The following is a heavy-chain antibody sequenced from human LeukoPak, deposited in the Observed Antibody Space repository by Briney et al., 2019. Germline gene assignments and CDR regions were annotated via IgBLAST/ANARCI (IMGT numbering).Heavy chain of an antibody. Sequence: GASVKVSCTASAYTFTNYYLHWVRQAPGQGLEWMGIINSSGGSTSYAQKFQGRVTMTRDTSTSTVYMELSSLRSEDTAVYYCAREGSSGQLLWGQGSMVTVSS. CDR1: AYTFTNYY. D-gene: IGHD3-22*01. CDR3: AREGSSGQLL. CDR2: INSSGGST. V-gene: IGHV1-46*01. J-gene: IGHJ3*01.